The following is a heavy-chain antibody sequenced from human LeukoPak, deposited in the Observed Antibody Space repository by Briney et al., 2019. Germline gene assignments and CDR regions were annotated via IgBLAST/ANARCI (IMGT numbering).Heavy chain of an antibody. D-gene: IGHD1-26*01. CDR3: AKSVGFYYYYYMDV. V-gene: IGHV3-23*01. CDR2: ISGSGSST. Sequence: PGGSLRLSCAASGFTFSSYGMSWVRQAPGKGLEWVSAISGSGSSTYYAASVKGRFTISRDNPKNTLYLQMNSLRAEDTAVYYCAKSVGFYYYYYMDVWGKGTTVTISS. J-gene: IGHJ6*03. CDR1: GFTFSSYG.